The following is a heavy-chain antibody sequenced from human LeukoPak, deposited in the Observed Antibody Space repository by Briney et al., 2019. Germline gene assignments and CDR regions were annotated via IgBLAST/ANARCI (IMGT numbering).Heavy chain of an antibody. CDR3: ARDYYGIDY. V-gene: IGHV3-30*04. CDR2: ISYDGSNK. J-gene: IGHJ4*02. D-gene: IGHD3-22*01. Sequence: GGSLRLSCAASGFTSSSYAMHWVRQAPGKGLEWVAVISYDGSNKYYADSVKGRFTISRDNAKNTLYLQMNSLRAEDTAVYYCARDYYGIDYWGQGTLVTVSS. CDR1: GFTSSSYA.